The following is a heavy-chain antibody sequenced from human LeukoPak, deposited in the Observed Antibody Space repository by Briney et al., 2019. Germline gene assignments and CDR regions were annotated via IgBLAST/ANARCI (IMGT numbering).Heavy chain of an antibody. Sequence: GGSLKLSCAASGFTFSSYGMHWVRQAPGKGLEWVAVISSDGNNKNYVDSVKGRFTFSRDNSKNTLYLQMNSLRAEDTAVYYCAKGNDIGGYYYPHFDYWGQGTLVTVSS. J-gene: IGHJ4*02. CDR3: AKGNDIGGYYYPHFDY. CDR2: ISSDGNNK. V-gene: IGHV3-30*18. CDR1: GFTFSSYG. D-gene: IGHD3-22*01.